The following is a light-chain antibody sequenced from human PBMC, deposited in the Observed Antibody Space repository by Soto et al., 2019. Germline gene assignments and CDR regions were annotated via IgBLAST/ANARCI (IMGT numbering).Light chain of an antibody. CDR2: GAS. CDR3: QHYNSWPPMFT. Sequence: EIVMTQSPATLSVSPGERATLSYRASQSLGSNLAWYQQKPGQAPRLLIYGASTRATGIPARFSGRGSGTDFTLTINSLQSEDFALYYCQHYNSWPPMFTFGQGTKLAIK. J-gene: IGKJ2*01. CDR1: QSLGSN. V-gene: IGKV3-15*01.